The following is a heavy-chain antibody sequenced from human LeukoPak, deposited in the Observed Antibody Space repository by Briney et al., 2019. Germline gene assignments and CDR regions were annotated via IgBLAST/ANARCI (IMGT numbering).Heavy chain of an antibody. CDR1: EYTFTDYY. CDR2: VNSNSGAT. V-gene: IGHV1-2*02. J-gene: IGHJ6*03. Sequence: ASVTVSCKASEYTFTDYYMHWVRQAPGQGLEWMGWVNSNSGATDYAQKFQGRVTMTRDTSISTAYMDLSMLRSDDTAVYYCARANRAVAGDYYYWYMDVWGKGTTVTVSS. D-gene: IGHD2-15*01. CDR3: ARANRAVAGDYYYWYMDV.